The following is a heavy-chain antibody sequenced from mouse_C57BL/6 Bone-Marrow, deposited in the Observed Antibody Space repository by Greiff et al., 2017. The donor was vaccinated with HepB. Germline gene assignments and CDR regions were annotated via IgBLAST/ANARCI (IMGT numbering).Heavy chain of an antibody. CDR1: GFTFSDYG. Sequence: EVMLVESGGGLVQPGGSLKLSCAASGFTFSDYGMAWVRQAPRKGPEWVAFISNLAYSIYYADTVTGRFTISRENAKNTLYLEMSSLRSEDTAMYYCARSDSSGSFAYWGQGTLVTVSA. D-gene: IGHD3-2*02. J-gene: IGHJ3*01. V-gene: IGHV5-15*01. CDR2: ISNLAYSI. CDR3: ARSDSSGSFAY.